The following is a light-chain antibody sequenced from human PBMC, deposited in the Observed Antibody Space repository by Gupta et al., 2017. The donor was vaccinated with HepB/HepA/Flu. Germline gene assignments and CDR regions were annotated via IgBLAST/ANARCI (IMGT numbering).Light chain of an antibody. J-gene: IGKJ1*01. CDR3: RQYDKYPKT. V-gene: IGKV1-6*01. CDR2: GAS. Sequence: AIQMTQSPSSLSASVGDTVTITYRASQAIRNDLGWYQQKPGKAPQNLIYGASRVQNGVPSRFSGSGSGTDFTLTIDSLQPEDFATYYCRQYDKYPKTFGQGTKVEIK. CDR1: QAIRND.